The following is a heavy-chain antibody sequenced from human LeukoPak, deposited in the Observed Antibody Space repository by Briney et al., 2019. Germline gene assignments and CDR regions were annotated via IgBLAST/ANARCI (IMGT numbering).Heavy chain of an antibody. D-gene: IGHD1-14*01. CDR3: ASGTQSDC. J-gene: IGHJ4*02. CDR1: GFTFSNAW. CDR2: ISSSGSTK. Sequence: AGGSLRLSCAASGFTFSNAWMSWVRQAPGKGLEWVSYISSSGSTKSYADSVRGRFTISRDNAKNSLFLQMNSLRAEDTAVYYCASGTQSDCWGQGTLVTVSS. V-gene: IGHV3-11*04.